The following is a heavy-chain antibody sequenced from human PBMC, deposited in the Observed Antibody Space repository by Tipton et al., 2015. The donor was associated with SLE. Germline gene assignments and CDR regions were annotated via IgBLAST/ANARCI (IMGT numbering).Heavy chain of an antibody. CDR1: GGTFSSYT. D-gene: IGHD3-22*01. Sequence: QLVQSGVEVKKPGSSVKVSCKASGGTFSSYTISWVRQAPGQGLEWMGRIIPILGIANYAQKFQGRVTITADKSTSTAYMELSSLRSEDTAVYYCARGGSYYYDSSGRAHAFDIWGQGTMVTVSS. CDR3: ARGGSYYYDSSGRAHAFDI. V-gene: IGHV1-69*09. J-gene: IGHJ3*02. CDR2: IIPILGIA.